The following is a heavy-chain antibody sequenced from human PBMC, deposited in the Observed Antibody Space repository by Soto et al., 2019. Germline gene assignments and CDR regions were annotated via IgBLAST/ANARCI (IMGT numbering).Heavy chain of an antibody. J-gene: IGHJ4*02. CDR3: ARHQETNGADY. CDR1: GGSISSYY. Sequence: PSETLSLTCTVSGGSISSYYWSWIRQPPGKGLEWIGYIYYSGSTNYNPSLKSRVTISVDTSKNQFSLKLSSVTAADTAVYYCARHQETNGADYWGQGTLVTVSS. V-gene: IGHV4-59*01. D-gene: IGHD1-1*01. CDR2: IYYSGST.